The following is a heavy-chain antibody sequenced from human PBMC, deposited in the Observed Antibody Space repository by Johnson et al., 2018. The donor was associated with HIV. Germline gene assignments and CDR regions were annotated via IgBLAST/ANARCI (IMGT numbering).Heavy chain of an antibody. CDR3: AKDLVITSRAAFDI. V-gene: IGHV3-30*04. J-gene: IGHJ3*02. Sequence: QVQLVESGGGLVQPGRSLRLSCAASGFTFSSYAMHWVRQAPGKGLEWVAVIWYDGSNKYYADSVKGRFTISRDNSKNTLYLQMNSLRAEDTAVYYCAKDLVITSRAAFDIWGQGTMVTVSS. CDR2: IWYDGSNK. D-gene: IGHD3-10*01. CDR1: GFTFSSYA.